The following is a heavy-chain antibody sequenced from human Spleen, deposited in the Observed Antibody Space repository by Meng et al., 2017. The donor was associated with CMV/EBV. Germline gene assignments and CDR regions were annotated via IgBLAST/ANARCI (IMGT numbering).Heavy chain of an antibody. CDR2: IIPILGIA. Sequence: SCKASGGTFSSYTISWVRQAPGQGLEWMGRIIPILGIANYAQKFQGRVTITADKSTSTAYMELSSLRSEDTAVYYCARDSLSGEVGNWGQGTLVTVSS. V-gene: IGHV1-69*04. CDR1: GGTFSSYT. J-gene: IGHJ4*02. D-gene: IGHD7-27*01. CDR3: ARDSLSGEVGN.